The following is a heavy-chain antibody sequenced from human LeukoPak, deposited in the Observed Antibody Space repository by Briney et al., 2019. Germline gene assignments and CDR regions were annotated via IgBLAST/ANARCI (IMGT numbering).Heavy chain of an antibody. CDR2: IYYSGST. V-gene: IGHV4-31*03. CDR3: ARVYQSAEYYFDY. D-gene: IGHD2-2*01. CDR1: GGSINSGGYY. Sequence: PSETLSLTCTVSGGSINSGGYYWSWIRQHPGKGLEWIGYIYYSGSTYSNPSLTSRLTISVDTSKNQFSLKLTSVTAADTAVYYCARVYQSAEYYFDYWGQGNLVSVSS. J-gene: IGHJ4*02.